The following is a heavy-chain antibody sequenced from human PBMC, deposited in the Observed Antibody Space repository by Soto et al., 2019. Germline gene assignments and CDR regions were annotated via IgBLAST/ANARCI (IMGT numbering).Heavy chain of an antibody. CDR1: GGSISSYY. D-gene: IGHD5-12*01. Sequence: PSETLSLTCTVSGGSISSYYWSWIRQPPGKGLEWIGYIYYSGSTNYNPSLKSRVTISVDTSKNQFSLKLSSVTAADTAVYYCARVGLRRSRNYYYYMDVWGKGTTVTVSS. V-gene: IGHV4-59*01. CDR2: IYYSGST. CDR3: ARVGLRRSRNYYYYMDV. J-gene: IGHJ6*03.